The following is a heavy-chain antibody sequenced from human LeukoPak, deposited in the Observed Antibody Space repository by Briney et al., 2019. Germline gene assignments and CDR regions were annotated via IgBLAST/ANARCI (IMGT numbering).Heavy chain of an antibody. Sequence: ASVKVSCKASGYTFTSYYMHWVRQAPGQGLEWMGIINPSGGSTSYAQKFQGRVTMTRDTSTSTVYMELSSLRSEDTAVYYCVPESGYYSEYFQHWGQGTLVTVSP. CDR1: GYTFTSYY. V-gene: IGHV1-46*01. CDR3: VPESGYYSEYFQH. J-gene: IGHJ1*01. CDR2: INPSGGST. D-gene: IGHD3-22*01.